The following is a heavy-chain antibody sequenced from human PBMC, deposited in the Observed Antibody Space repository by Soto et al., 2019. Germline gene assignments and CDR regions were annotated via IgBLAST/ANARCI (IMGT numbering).Heavy chain of an antibody. Sequence: SETLSLTCTVSGGSISSYYWSWIRQPPGKGLEWIGYIYYSGSTNYNPSLKSRVTISVDTSKNQFSLKLSSVTAADTAVYYCAREERYCSSTSCFDAFDISGQGTMVTVSS. CDR1: GGSISSYY. CDR2: IYYSGST. D-gene: IGHD2-2*01. J-gene: IGHJ3*02. V-gene: IGHV4-59*01. CDR3: AREERYCSSTSCFDAFDI.